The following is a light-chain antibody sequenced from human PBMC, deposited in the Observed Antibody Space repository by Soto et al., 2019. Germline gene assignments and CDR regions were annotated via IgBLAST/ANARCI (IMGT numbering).Light chain of an antibody. J-gene: IGKJ2*01. CDR1: QSVSSSY. Sequence: EIVLTQSPGTLSLSPGERATLSCRASQSVSSSYLAWYQQKPGQAPRLLIFGASTRVTGVPARFSGSGSGTEFTLSINSLQSDDFAVYYCQQYSNWPEYTFGQGTKVDIK. CDR2: GAS. CDR3: QQYSNWPEYT. V-gene: IGKV3-15*01.